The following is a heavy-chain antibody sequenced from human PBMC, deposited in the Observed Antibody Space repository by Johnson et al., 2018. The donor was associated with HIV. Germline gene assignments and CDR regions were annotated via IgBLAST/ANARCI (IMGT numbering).Heavy chain of an antibody. J-gene: IGHJ3*02. Sequence: QVQLVESGGGVVQPGRSLRLSCAASGFTFSSYGIHWVRQAPGKGLEWVAVISYDGSNKYYADYVKGRFTISSDNSKNTLYRQMNSLRAEDTAVYYCARSEVRDFDWSYQRGAFTIWGQGTMVTVSS. CDR2: ISYDGSNK. CDR3: ARSEVRDFDWSYQRGAFTI. D-gene: IGHD3-9*01. CDR1: GFTFSSYG. V-gene: IGHV3-30*03.